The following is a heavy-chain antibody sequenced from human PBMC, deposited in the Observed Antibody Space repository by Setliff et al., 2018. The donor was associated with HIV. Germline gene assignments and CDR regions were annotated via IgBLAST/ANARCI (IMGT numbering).Heavy chain of an antibody. Sequence: TSETLSLTCSVSGDSISTGSNYWTWIRQPAGKGLEWIGHIYTRGSTNYRPSLRSRVTISFDTSRNQVSLRLNSVTAADAAVYYCARAPSRYDVFTDSYVPYHLDHWGQGKLVTVSS. CDR1: GDSISTGSNY. V-gene: IGHV4-61*09. D-gene: IGHD3-10*02. J-gene: IGHJ4*02. CDR3: ARAPSRYDVFTDSYVPYHLDH. CDR2: IYTRGST.